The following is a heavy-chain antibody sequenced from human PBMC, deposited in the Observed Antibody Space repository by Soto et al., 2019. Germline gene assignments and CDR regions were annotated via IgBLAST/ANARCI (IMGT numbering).Heavy chain of an antibody. V-gene: IGHV1-18*01. D-gene: IGHD4-17*01. CDR2: ISAYNGNT. CDR1: GYTFTSFG. J-gene: IGHJ6*02. Sequence: ASVKVSCKASGYTFTSFGISWVRQAPGQGLEWMGWISAYNGNTNYAQKFQGRVTMTTDTSTSTAYMELRSLRSDDTAVYYCARPYGDFYYYYGMDVWGQGTTVTVSS. CDR3: ARPYGDFYYYYGMDV.